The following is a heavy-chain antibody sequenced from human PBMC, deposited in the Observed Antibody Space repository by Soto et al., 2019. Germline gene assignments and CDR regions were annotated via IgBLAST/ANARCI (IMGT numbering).Heavy chain of an antibody. CDR1: GFSFSDYA. V-gene: IGHV3-23*01. J-gene: IGHJ4*01. D-gene: IGHD3-3*01. CDR2: ISGSGDNT. Sequence: PGGSLRLSCKASGFSFSDYAMTWVRQAPGKGLEWVSVISGSGDNTFYAASVKGRFAISRDNSKNVLYLQMNSPSADDAAVYFCAKGRAITVYGVDILFDYWGLGTLVTVSS. CDR3: AKGRAITVYGVDILFDY.